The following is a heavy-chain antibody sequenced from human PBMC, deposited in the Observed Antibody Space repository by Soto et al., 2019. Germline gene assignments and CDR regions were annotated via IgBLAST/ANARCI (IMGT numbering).Heavy chain of an antibody. CDR1: GGTFSSYA. D-gene: IGHD5-18*01. CDR2: IIPIFGTA. Sequence: SVKVSCKASGGTFSSYAISWVRQAPGQGLEWMGGIIPIFGTANYAQKFQGRVTITADESTSTAYMELSSLRSEDTAVYYCARDFRPPGYSYGTIQGYYYGMDVWGQGTTVTVSS. CDR3: ARDFRPPGYSYGTIQGYYYGMDV. J-gene: IGHJ6*02. V-gene: IGHV1-69*13.